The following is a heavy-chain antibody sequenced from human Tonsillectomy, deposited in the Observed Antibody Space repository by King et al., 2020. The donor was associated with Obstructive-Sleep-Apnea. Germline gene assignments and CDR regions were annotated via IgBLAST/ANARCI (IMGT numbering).Heavy chain of an antibody. CDR1: GGSISSYY. V-gene: IGHV4-59*01. CDR3: ASGAYYYGMDV. D-gene: IGHD3-10*01. CDR2: IYYSGST. J-gene: IGHJ6*02. Sequence: QLQESGPGLVKPSETLSLTCTVSGGSISSYYWSWIRQPPGKGLEWIGYIYYSGSTNYNPSLKSRVTISVDTSKNQFSLKLSSVTAADTAVYYCASGAYYYGMDVWGQGTTVTVSS.